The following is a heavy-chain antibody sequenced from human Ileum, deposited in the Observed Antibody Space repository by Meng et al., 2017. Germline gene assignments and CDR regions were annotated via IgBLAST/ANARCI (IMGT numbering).Heavy chain of an antibody. CDR2: INHRGNT. V-gene: IGHV4-34*01. CDR3: ARVELRGDTRDSCGLDH. CDR1: GGSLTDYY. Sequence: QVPLQQWGEGLLNPSKTLSLTCAVYGGSLTDYYWSWIRQTPGKGLEWIGEINHRGNTNYNPSLKSRVTISIDTSRDQFSLKLTSVTAADTAVYYCARVELRGDTRDSCGLDHWGQGTLVTVSS. J-gene: IGHJ4*02. D-gene: IGHD3-22*01.